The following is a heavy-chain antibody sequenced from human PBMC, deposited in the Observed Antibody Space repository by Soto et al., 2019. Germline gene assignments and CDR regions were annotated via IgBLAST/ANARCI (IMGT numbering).Heavy chain of an antibody. Sequence: VQLLESGGGLVQPGGSLRLSCAASGFTFSSYAMSWVRQAPGKGLEWVSAISGSGGSTYYADSVKGRFTISRDNSKNTLYLQMNSLRAEDTAVYYCAATAVVVPAAATGLDYWGQGTLVTVSS. CDR1: GFTFSSYA. D-gene: IGHD2-2*01. V-gene: IGHV3-23*01. CDR3: AATAVVVPAAATGLDY. J-gene: IGHJ4*02. CDR2: ISGSGGST.